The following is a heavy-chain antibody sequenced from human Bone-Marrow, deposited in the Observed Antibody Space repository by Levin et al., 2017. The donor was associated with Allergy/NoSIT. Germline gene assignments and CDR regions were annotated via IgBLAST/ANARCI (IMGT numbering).Heavy chain of an antibody. CDR1: GFSFSNYW. D-gene: IGHD2-15*01. J-gene: IGHJ4*02. Sequence: ASVKVSCAASGFSFSNYWMYWVRQAPGKGLEWVANIKPDGSARFYVDSVKGRFTISRDNAKNSLFLQMDSLRGEDTAVYYCSDKGSGYWGQGTLVTVSS. V-gene: IGHV3-7*01. CDR3: SDKGSGY. CDR2: IKPDGSAR.